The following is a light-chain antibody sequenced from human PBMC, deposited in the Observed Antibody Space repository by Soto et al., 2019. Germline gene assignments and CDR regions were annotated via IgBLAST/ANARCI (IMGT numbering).Light chain of an antibody. J-gene: IGLJ1*01. Sequence: QSALTQPRSVSGSPGQSVAISCTGTSSDVGGYNYVSWYQQHPGKAPKLVIYEVNKRPAGVSKRFSGSKSGDTASLTISGLQAEDEADYYCSSYAGAITFYVFGTGTKVTVL. V-gene: IGLV2-11*01. CDR1: SSDVGGYNY. CDR3: SSYAGAITFYV. CDR2: EVN.